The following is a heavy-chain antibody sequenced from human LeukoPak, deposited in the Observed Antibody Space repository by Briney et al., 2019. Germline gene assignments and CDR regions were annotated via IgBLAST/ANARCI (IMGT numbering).Heavy chain of an antibody. Sequence: GSLRLSCAASGFTFSDYYMSWIRQAPGKGLEWVSSISSSSSYIYYADSVKGRFTISRDNAKSSLYLQMNSLRAEDTAVYYCARDLIHYYSSGAKTWGQGTLVTVSS. CDR3: ARDLIHYYSSGAKT. J-gene: IGHJ5*02. V-gene: IGHV3-11*06. CDR1: GFTFSDYY. D-gene: IGHD3-10*01. CDR2: ISSSSSYI.